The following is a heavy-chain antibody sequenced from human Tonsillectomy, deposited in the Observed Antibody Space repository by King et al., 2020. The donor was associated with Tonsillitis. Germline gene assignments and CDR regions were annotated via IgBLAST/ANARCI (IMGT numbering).Heavy chain of an antibody. CDR3: ARVMSGSYRYYFDY. V-gene: IGHV1-18*04. CDR2: IRVKSGNT. CDR1: GYTFTSYG. D-gene: IGHD1-26*01. Sequence: QLVQSGAEVKKPGASVKVSCQASGYTFTSYGITWVRQAPGQGLEWMGWIRVKSGNTNYAQKFQGRVTMAADTSTSTAYMELMSLTSDDTAVYYCARVMSGSYRYYFDYWGQGTLVTVSS. J-gene: IGHJ4*02.